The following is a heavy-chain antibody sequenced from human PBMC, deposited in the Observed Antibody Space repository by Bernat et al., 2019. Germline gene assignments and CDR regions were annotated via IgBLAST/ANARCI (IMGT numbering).Heavy chain of an antibody. CDR2: IWYDGSNK. CDR3: ARPASSTANPGGYFQH. V-gene: IGHV3-33*01. Sequence: QVQLVESGGGVVQPGRSLRLSCAASGFTFSSYGMHWVRQAPGKGLEWVAVIWYDGSNKYYADSVEGRFTISRDNSKNTLYLQMNSRRAEDTAVYYCARPASSTANPGGYFQHWGQGTLVTVSS. D-gene: IGHD3-10*01. J-gene: IGHJ1*01. CDR1: GFTFSSYG.